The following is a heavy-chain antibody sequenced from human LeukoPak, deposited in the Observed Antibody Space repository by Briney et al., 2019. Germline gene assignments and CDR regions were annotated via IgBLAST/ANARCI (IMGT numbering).Heavy chain of an antibody. Sequence: PGGSLRLSCAASGFTFSSYAMSWVRQAPGKGLEWVSAISGSGGSTYYADSVKGRFTISRDNSKNTLYLQMNCLRAEDTAVYYCAKDAYGYGYVPNYFDYWGQGTLVTVSS. CDR2: ISGSGGST. J-gene: IGHJ4*02. D-gene: IGHD5-18*01. CDR3: AKDAYGYGYVPNYFDY. CDR1: GFTFSSYA. V-gene: IGHV3-23*01.